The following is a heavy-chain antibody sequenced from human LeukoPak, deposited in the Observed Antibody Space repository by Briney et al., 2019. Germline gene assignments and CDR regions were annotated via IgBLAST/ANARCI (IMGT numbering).Heavy chain of an antibody. CDR2: INHRGST. V-gene: IGHV4-34*01. J-gene: IGHJ3*02. CDR3: ATYSTRFDI. D-gene: IGHD6-13*01. CDR1: GGSFSDYY. Sequence: ASETLSLTCAVYGGSFSDYYWTWIRQPPGKGLEWIGEINHRGSTHYNPSLKSRVTISVDTSKKQYSLKLSSVTAADTAVYYCATYSTRFDIWGQGTVVTVSS.